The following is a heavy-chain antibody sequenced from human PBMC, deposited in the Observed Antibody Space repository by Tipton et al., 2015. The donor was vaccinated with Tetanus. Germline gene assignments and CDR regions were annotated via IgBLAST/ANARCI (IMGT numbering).Heavy chain of an antibody. V-gene: IGHV1-18*01. CDR2: ISGYNGNT. CDR1: GYTFTRYG. CDR3: ARDYFGSGSNYYFDY. J-gene: IGHJ4*02. Sequence: QSGPEVKKPGASVKVSCKASGYTFTRYGLTWVRQAPGQGPEWMGWISGYNGNTNYAPKFQGRVTMTTDTTTNAAYMELRSLRSDETAVYYCARDYFGSGSNYYFDYWGQGSQVSVSS. D-gene: IGHD3-10*01.